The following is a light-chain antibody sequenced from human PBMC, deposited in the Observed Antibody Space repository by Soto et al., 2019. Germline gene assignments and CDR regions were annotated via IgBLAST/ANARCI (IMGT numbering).Light chain of an antibody. CDR3: QSYDSSLSGVV. CDR2: GNS. V-gene: IGLV1-40*01. CDR1: SSNIGAGYD. J-gene: IGLJ2*01. Sequence: QSVLTQPPSVSGAPGLRVTISCTGRSSNIGAGYDVHWYQQLPGTAPKLLIYGNSNRPSGVPDRFSGSKSGTSASLAITGLQAEDEADYYCQSYDSSLSGVVFGGGTKVTVL.